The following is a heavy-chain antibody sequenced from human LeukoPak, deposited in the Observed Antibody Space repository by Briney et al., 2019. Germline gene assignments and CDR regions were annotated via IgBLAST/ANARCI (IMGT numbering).Heavy chain of an antibody. D-gene: IGHD3-16*01. J-gene: IGHJ4*02. CDR3: ARELRTFDS. CDR1: GFTFSSYW. CDR2: IKHNGDDL. V-gene: IGHV3-7*01. Sequence: PGGSLRLSCAASGFTFSSYWMAWVRQAPGKGLEWVANIKHNGDDLNCVDSVEDRFTISRDNAQNSLYLHMTSLRVEDTAVYYCARELRTFDSWGQGTLVTVSS.